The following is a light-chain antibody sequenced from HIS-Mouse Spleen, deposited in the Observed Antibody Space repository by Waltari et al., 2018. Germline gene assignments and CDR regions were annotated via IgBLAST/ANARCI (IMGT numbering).Light chain of an antibody. CDR3: SSYAGSNNPYV. Sequence: QSALTQPPSASGSPGQSVTISCTGTSSDVGRCNYVSWYQQHPGKAPKLMIYEVSKRPSGVPDRFSGSKSGNTASLTVSGLQAEDEADYYCSSYAGSNNPYVFGTGTKVTVL. CDR1: SSDVGRCNY. V-gene: IGLV2-8*01. J-gene: IGLJ1*01. CDR2: EVS.